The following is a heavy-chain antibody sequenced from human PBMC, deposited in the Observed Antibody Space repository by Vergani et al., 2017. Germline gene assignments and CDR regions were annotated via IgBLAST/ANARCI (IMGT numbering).Heavy chain of an antibody. V-gene: IGHV3-13*01. Sequence: EVQLLESGGGLVQPGGSLRLSCAASGFTFSSYAMSWVRQAPGKGLEWVSAIGTAGDTYYPGSVKGRFTISRENAKNSLYLQMNSLRAGDTAVYYCARLQHFLYGDYTDYGMDVWGQGTTVTVSS. CDR3: ARLQHFLYGDYTDYGMDV. CDR2: IGTAGDT. J-gene: IGHJ6*02. D-gene: IGHD4-17*01. CDR1: GFTFSSYA.